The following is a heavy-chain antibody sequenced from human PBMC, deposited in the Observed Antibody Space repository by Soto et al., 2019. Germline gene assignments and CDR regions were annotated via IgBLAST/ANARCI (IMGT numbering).Heavy chain of an antibody. CDR2: IYYSGST. V-gene: IGHV4-39*01. J-gene: IGHJ4*02. CDR1: GASISSSDYY. Sequence: QVQLQESGPGLVKPSETLSLTCSVSGASISSSDYYWGWIRQPPGEGLEWIGSIYYSGSTNYSPSLNSRVTISLDTSKNQFSLKLSSVTAADTAVYYCARQEGYTAGCQGYWGQGTLVTVSS. D-gene: IGHD5-18*01. CDR3: ARQEGYTAGCQGY.